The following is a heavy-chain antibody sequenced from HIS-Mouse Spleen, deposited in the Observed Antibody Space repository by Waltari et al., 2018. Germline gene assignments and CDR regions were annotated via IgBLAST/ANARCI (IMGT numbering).Heavy chain of an antibody. J-gene: IGHJ2*01. CDR1: GGPISSSSYY. CDR3: AREIPYSSSWYDWYFDL. CDR2: IYYSGST. Sequence: QLQLQESGPGLVKPSETLSLTCTVSGGPISSSSYYWGWTRQPPGKGLEWIGSIYYSGSTYYNPDLKSRVTISVDTSKNQFSLKLSSVTAADTAVYYCAREIPYSSSWYDWYFDLWGRGTLVTVSS. V-gene: IGHV4-39*07. D-gene: IGHD6-13*01.